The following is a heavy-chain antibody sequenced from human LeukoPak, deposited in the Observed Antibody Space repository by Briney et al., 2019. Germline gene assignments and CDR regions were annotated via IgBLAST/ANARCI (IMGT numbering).Heavy chain of an antibody. CDR3: ARDSRGYLDY. J-gene: IGHJ4*02. CDR1: GGSVSSGSYY. CDR2: IYYSGST. V-gene: IGHV4-61*01. Sequence: SETLSLTCTVSGGSVSSGSYYWRWIRQPPGKGLEWIGYIYYSGSTNYNPSLKSRVTISVDTSKNQFSLKLSSVTAADTAVYYYARDSRGYLDYWGQGTLVTVSS.